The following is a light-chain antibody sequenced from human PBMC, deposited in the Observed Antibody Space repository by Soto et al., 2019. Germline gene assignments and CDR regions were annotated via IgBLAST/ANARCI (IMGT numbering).Light chain of an antibody. Sequence: EIVLTQSPGTLSLSPGERVILSCRASQSVSSSYLAWYQQKPGQAPRLLIYGASSRATGIPDRFSGSGSGTDFTLTISRLEPEDFAVYYCQQYGYASWTFGQGTKVDIK. CDR3: QQYGYASWT. CDR1: QSVSSSY. J-gene: IGKJ1*01. V-gene: IGKV3-20*01. CDR2: GAS.